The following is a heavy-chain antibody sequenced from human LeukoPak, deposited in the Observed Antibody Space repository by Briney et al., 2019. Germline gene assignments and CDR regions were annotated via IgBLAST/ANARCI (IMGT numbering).Heavy chain of an antibody. CDR1: GFTFNIYD. V-gene: IGHV3-30*18. D-gene: IGHD3-22*01. CDR2: ISPDGSYK. J-gene: IGHJ4*02. Sequence: GGSLRLSCAASGFTFNIYDMHWVRQAPGKGLEWVALISPDGSYKYYADSVKGRVTISRDNSKNTLSLQMSSLRADDTAIYYCAKEGYYYDSSGYYYFDYWGQGTLVTVSS. CDR3: AKEGYYYDSSGYYYFDY.